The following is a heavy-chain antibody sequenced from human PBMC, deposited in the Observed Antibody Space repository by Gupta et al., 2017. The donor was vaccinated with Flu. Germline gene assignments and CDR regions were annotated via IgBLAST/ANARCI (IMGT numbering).Heavy chain of an antibody. J-gene: IGHJ6*02. D-gene: IGHD6-25*01. CDR3: ARVGGYGRYGLGLHDRDV. Sequence: FSIYTMNWVRQAPGKRLEWISSISSTSKDIAYADSVKDRFIISRDNAKQLVALVMKRRRDEDTAVYYCARVGGYGRYGLGLHDRDVWGQGTTVTVSS. CDR2: ISSTSKDI. CDR1: FSIYT. V-gene: IGHV3-21*01.